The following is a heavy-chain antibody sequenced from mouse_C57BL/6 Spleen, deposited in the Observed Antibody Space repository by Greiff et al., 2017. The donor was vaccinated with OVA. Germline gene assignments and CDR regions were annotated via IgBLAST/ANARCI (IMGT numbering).Heavy chain of an antibody. J-gene: IGHJ2*01. CDR1: GFTFSDYG. CDR2: ISSGSSTI. CDR3: ARPDGYYLYYFDY. V-gene: IGHV5-17*01. Sequence: DAKLVESGGGLVKPGGSLKLSCAASGFTFSDYGMHWVRQAPEKGLEWVAYISSGSSTIYYADTVKGRFTISRDNAKNTLFLQMTSLRSEDTAMYYCARPDGYYLYYFDYWGQGTTLTVSS. D-gene: IGHD2-3*01.